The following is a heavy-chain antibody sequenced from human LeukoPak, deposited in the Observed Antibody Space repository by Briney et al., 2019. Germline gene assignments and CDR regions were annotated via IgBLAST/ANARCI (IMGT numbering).Heavy chain of an antibody. CDR2: ISSSSSYI. Sequence: PGGSLRLSCAASGFTFSSYSMNWVRQAPGKGLEWVSSISSSSSYIYYADSVKGRFTISRDNSKNTLYLQMNSLRAEDTAVYYCARDGRRYCSSTSCYTPFDYWGQGTLVTVSS. CDR3: ARDGRRYCSSTSCYTPFDY. J-gene: IGHJ4*02. CDR1: GFTFSSYS. D-gene: IGHD2-2*02. V-gene: IGHV3-21*01.